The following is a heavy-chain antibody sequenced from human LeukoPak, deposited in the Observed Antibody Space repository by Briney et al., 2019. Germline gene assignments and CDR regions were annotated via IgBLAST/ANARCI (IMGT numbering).Heavy chain of an antibody. J-gene: IGHJ4*02. V-gene: IGHV1-24*01. CDR3: ARVFSSSVGIQLWSPFDY. CDR2: FDPEDGET. Sequence: ASVKVSCKVSGYTLTELSMHWVRQAPGKGLEWMGGFDPEDGETIYAQKFQGRVTMTEDTSTDTAYMELRSLRSDDTAVYYCARVFSSSVGIQLWSPFDYWGQGTLVTVSS. CDR1: GYTLTELS. D-gene: IGHD5-18*01.